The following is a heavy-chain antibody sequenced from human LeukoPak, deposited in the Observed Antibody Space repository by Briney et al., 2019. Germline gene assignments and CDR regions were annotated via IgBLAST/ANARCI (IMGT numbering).Heavy chain of an antibody. J-gene: IGHJ4*02. CDR2: ISSEGKTT. CDR1: GFIFSPYA. Sequence: GGSLRLSCSASGFIFSPYAMHWVRQAPGKGLEYVSSISSEGKTTYYADSVKGRFTISRDNSKNTLYLQMSSLRPEDTAVYYCVKNRWVDHWGQGTLITVSS. D-gene: IGHD6-13*01. CDR3: VKNRWVDH. V-gene: IGHV3-64D*06.